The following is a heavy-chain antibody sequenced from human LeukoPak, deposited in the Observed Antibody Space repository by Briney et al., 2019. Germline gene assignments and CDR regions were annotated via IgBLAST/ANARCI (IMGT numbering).Heavy chain of an antibody. CDR3: ARQAFRRFFDY. CDR1: GGSISSYY. CDR2: IYTSGST. J-gene: IGHJ4*02. Sequence: SETLSLTCTVSGGSISSYYWSWIRQPPGKGLEWIGYIYTSGSTNYNPSLKSRVTISADTSKNQFSLKLSSVTAADTAVYYCARQAFRRFFDYWGQGTLVTVSS. V-gene: IGHV4-4*09.